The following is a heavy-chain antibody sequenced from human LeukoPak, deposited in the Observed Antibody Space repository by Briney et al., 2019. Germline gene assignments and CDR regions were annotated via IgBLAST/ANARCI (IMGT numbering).Heavy chain of an antibody. D-gene: IGHD1-1*01. CDR2: IYYSGST. CDR1: GGSISSSSYY. Sequence: SETLSLTCTVSGGSISSSSYYWGWPRQPPGTGLEWIGSIYYSGSTYYNPSLKSRVTISVDTSKNQFSLKLSSVTAADTAVYYCARPARGIFDYWGQGTLVTVSS. V-gene: IGHV4-39*01. CDR3: ARPARGIFDY. J-gene: IGHJ4*02.